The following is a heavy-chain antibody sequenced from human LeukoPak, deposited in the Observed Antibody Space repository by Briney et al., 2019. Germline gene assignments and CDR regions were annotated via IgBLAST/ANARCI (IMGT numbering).Heavy chain of an antibody. Sequence: SETLSLTCTVSGGSISSSTYYWGWIRQPPGKGLEWIGNIYYSGSTYYNPSLKSQVTISVDTSKNQFSLKLSSVTASDTAVYYCATDYGDFFFDYWGQGALVTVSS. CDR2: IYYSGST. J-gene: IGHJ4*02. CDR3: ATDYGDFFFDY. V-gene: IGHV4-39*02. D-gene: IGHD4-17*01. CDR1: GGSISSSTYY.